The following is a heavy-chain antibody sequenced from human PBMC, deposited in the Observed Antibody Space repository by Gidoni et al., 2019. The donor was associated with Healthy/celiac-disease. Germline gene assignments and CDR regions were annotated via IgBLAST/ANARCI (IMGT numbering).Heavy chain of an antibody. Sequence: EVQLLESGGGLVQTGGSLRLSCAASGFTFSSYAMSWVRQAPGKGLEWVSAISGSGGSTYYADAVKGRFTISRDNSKNTLYLQMNSLRAEDTAVYYCAKRGVGLYGMDVWGQGTTVTVSS. D-gene: IGHD1-26*01. V-gene: IGHV3-23*01. J-gene: IGHJ6*02. CDR1: GFTFSSYA. CDR3: AKRGVGLYGMDV. CDR2: ISGSGGST.